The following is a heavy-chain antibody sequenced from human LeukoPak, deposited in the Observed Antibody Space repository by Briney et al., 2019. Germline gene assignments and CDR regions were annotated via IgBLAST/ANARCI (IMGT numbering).Heavy chain of an antibody. CDR1: GFTFSSYA. J-gene: IGHJ4*02. CDR2: IIPIFGTA. CDR3: AAVVPAVMGYFDY. V-gene: IGHV1-69*01. Sequence: GGSLRLSCAASGFTFSSYALSWVRQAPGQGLEWMGGIIPIFGTANYAQKFQGRVTITADESTSTAYMELSSLRSEDTAVYYCAAVVPAVMGYFDYWGQGTLVTVSS. D-gene: IGHD2-2*01.